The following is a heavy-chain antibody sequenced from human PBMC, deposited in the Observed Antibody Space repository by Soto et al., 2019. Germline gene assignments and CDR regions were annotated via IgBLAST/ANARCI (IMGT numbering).Heavy chain of an antibody. D-gene: IGHD2-15*01. CDR2: IYNSWNT. J-gene: IGHJ5*01. V-gene: IGHV4-59*08. CDR1: GDAVSTNY. CDR3: ARRHRFCSGGGCNLFDS. Sequence: QVQLQESGPGLVKPSETLSLTCTVSGDAVSTNYWSWVRQPPGTGLEWIGYIYNSWNTDYNPSLKSRVTISVDTSKNQFTLRLGSVSAADTAIYYCARRHRFCSGGGCNLFDSWGQGTLVTVSS.